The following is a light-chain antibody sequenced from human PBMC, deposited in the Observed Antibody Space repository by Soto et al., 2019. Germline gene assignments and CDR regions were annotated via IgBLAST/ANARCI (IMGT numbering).Light chain of an antibody. Sequence: DIHMTDSPSTLSASVGDRVTITCWASQSISSWLAWYQQKPGKAPKLLIYDASSLESGVPSRFSGSGSGTEFTLTISSLQPDDFATYYCQQYNSYLTFGGGTKVDIK. CDR1: QSISSW. CDR3: QQYNSYLT. J-gene: IGKJ4*01. CDR2: DAS. V-gene: IGKV1-5*01.